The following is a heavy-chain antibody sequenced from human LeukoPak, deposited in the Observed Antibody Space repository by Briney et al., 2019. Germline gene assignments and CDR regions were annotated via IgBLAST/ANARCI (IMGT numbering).Heavy chain of an antibody. V-gene: IGHV4-39*01. CDR2: IHYTGIT. D-gene: IGHD1-26*01. CDR1: GGSISTATHS. J-gene: IGHJ4*02. CDR3: ARQLSGTYQWTFDY. Sequence: SETLSLTCTVSGGSISTATHSWAWIRQPPGEGLEWIGTIHYTGITYYNPSLKSRVTISVDTSKNQFSLHLGSVTAADTAVYHCARQLSGTYQWTFDYWGQGTLVPVSS.